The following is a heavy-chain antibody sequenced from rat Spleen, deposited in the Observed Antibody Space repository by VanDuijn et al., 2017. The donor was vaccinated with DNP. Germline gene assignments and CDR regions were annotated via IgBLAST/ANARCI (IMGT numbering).Heavy chain of an antibody. Sequence: EVQLVESGGGLVQPGRSLKLSCAASGFTFSDYYMAWVRQAPTKGLEWVTYISYDGGSSDYGDSVKGRFIVSRDNAKSNLDLQMDSLRSEDTATYYCVRRGGKGLFSKWGQGTLVTVSS. CDR1: GFTFSDYY. D-gene: IGHD3-1*01. CDR3: VRRGGKGLFSK. CDR2: ISYDGGSS. J-gene: IGHJ3*01. V-gene: IGHV5-22*01.